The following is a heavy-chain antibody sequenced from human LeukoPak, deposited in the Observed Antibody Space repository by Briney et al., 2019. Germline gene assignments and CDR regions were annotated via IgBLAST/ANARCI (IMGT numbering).Heavy chain of an antibody. CDR2: IHYSGST. CDR1: GGTISSYY. Sequence: SETLSLTCTVSGGTISSYYWNWIRQPPGKGLEWIGYIHYSGSTKYNPSLRSRVTTSLDTSKNQFSLKLTSVTAADTAVYYCARRRTRPEAFDIWGQGTMVTVPS. CDR3: ARRRTRPEAFDI. D-gene: IGHD6-6*01. V-gene: IGHV4-59*01. J-gene: IGHJ3*02.